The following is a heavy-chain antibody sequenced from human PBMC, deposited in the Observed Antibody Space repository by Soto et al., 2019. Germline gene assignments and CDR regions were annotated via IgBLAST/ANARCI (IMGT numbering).Heavy chain of an antibody. CDR1: GFNFNTHN. CDR2: ISGSTETI. V-gene: IGHV3-48*01. Sequence: VQLVESGGGLVQPGGSLRLSCTASGFNFNTHNMNWVRQAPGKGLEWVSFISGSTETIYYADSVKGRFTISRDNVKNSLYLQMNSLRAEDTAVYYCARGAGYYYYYMDVWGKGTPVTVSS. CDR3: ARGAGYYYYYMDV. J-gene: IGHJ6*03.